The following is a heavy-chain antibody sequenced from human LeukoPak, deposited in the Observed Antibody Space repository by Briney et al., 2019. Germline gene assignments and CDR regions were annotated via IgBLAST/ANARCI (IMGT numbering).Heavy chain of an antibody. CDR3: ARDHGDFVQHD. CDR2: IYYSGST. CDR1: GGSISSSSYY. J-gene: IGHJ4*02. Sequence: SETLSLTCTVSGGSISSSSYYWGWIRQPPGKGLEWIGSIYYSGSTYYNPSLESRVTISADTSTNEFSLKLRSVTAADTAMYYCARDHGDFVQHDWGQGTLVTVSS. D-gene: IGHD4-17*01. V-gene: IGHV4-39*01.